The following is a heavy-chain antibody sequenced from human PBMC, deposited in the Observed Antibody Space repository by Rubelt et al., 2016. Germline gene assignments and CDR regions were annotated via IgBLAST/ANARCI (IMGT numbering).Heavy chain of an antibody. V-gene: IGHV3-23*01. J-gene: IGHJ4*02. CDR3: ARATAVSFDY. CDR2: LSGSGGDT. D-gene: IGHD6-25*01. CDR1: NYA. Sequence: NYAMNWVRQAPGKGLEWVSALSGSGGDTFHADSVKGRFTISRDNSKNTLYLQMNSLRAEDTAVYYCARATAVSFDYWGQGTLVDVSS.